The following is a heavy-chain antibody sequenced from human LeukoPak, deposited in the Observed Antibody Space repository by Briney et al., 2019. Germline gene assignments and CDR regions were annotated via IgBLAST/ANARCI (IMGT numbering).Heavy chain of an antibody. D-gene: IGHD3-10*01. J-gene: IGHJ2*01. CDR3: ARDLGPTRSDWYFDL. V-gene: IGHV1-3*01. CDR1: GYTFTSYA. CDR2: INAGNGNT. Sequence: ASVKVSCTASGYTFTSYAMHWVRQAPGQRLEWMGWINAGNGNTKYSQKFQGRVTITRDTSASTAYMELSSLRSEDTAVYYCARDLGPTRSDWYFDLRGRGTLVTVSS.